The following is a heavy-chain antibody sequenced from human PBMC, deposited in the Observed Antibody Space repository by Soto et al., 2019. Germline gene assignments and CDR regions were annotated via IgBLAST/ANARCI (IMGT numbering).Heavy chain of an antibody. CDR3: ARDKITGLFDY. D-gene: IGHD2-8*02. CDR1: GASIRSYY. CDR2: IYHSGST. Sequence: SETLSLTCSVSGASIRSYYWSWFRQPPGKGLEWIGYIYHSGSTNYNPSLESRLTISVDTSKNQFSLKLTSVTAADTAVYYCARDKITGLFDYWGQGTLVTVSS. V-gene: IGHV4-59*12. J-gene: IGHJ4*02.